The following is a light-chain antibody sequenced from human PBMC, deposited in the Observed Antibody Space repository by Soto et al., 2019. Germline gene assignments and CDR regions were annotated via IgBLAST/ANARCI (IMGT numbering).Light chain of an antibody. J-gene: IGKJ5*01. Sequence: DIVMTQSPLSLPVTPGEPASISCRSSQSLLHSNGYYYLDWYLQKPGQSPQLLIYWGSNRASGVPDRFSGSGSGTDFTLKISRVEAEDVGVYYCMQALQTPITFGPGTRLEIK. CDR1: QSLLHSNGYYY. V-gene: IGKV2-28*01. CDR3: MQALQTPIT. CDR2: WGS.